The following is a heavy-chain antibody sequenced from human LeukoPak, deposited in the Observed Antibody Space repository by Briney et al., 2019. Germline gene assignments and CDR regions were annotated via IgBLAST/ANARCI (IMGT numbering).Heavy chain of an antibody. Sequence: PGGSLRLSCAASGFTFDDYAMHWVRQAPGKGLEWVSLISGDGGRTSYADSVKGRFSISRDNGKNSLHLQMNSLRTEDTALYYCAKDHIAVATTWSLYYFDYWGQGVLVTVSS. D-gene: IGHD6-19*01. CDR3: AKDHIAVATTWSLYYFDY. J-gene: IGHJ4*02. V-gene: IGHV3-43*02. CDR1: GFTFDDYA. CDR2: ISGDGGRT.